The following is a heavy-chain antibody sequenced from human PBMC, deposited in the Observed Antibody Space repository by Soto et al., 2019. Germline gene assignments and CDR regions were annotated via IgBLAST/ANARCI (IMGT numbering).Heavy chain of an antibody. CDR1: GYTFTSYG. D-gene: IGHD6-13*01. J-gene: IGHJ3*02. Sequence: VKVSCKASGYTFTSYGFSWVRQAPRQGLEWMGMINPYNGNTNYAQKFQGRVTMTRDTSTSTVYMELSSLRSEDTAVYYCASEAAGFGTNTEVFDIWGQGTMVTVSS. CDR3: ASEAAGFGTNTEVFDI. CDR2: INPYNGNT. V-gene: IGHV1-18*01.